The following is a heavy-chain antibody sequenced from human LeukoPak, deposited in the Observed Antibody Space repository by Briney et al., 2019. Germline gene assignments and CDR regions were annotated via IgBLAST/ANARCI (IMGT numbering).Heavy chain of an antibody. V-gene: IGHV4-59*01. CDR2: IYYIGST. CDR1: GGSISSYY. D-gene: IGHD5-24*01. Sequence: PSETLSLTCTVSGGSISSYYWSWIRQPPGKGLEYIGYIYYIGSTSYNPSLKSRVTISMDTSKNQFSLKLSSVTAADTAVYYCARESSWRYFDYWGQGTLVAVSS. CDR3: ARESSWRYFDY. J-gene: IGHJ4*02.